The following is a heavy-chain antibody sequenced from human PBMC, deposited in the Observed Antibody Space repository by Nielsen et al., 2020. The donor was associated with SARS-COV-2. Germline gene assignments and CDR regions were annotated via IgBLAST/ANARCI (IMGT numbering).Heavy chain of an antibody. CDR1: GFTFSSYS. J-gene: IGHJ3*02. Sequence: GESLKISCAASGFTFSSYSMNWVRQAPGKGLEWVSSISSSSSYIYYADSVKGRFTISRDNAKNSLYLQMNSLRAEDTAVYYCARVGDYADAFDIWGQGTMVTVSS. V-gene: IGHV3-21*04. CDR2: ISSSSSYI. CDR3: ARVGDYADAFDI. D-gene: IGHD4-17*01.